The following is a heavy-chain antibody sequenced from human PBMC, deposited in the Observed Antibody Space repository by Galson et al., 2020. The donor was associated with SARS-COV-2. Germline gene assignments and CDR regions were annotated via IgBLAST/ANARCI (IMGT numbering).Heavy chain of an antibody. V-gene: IGHV4-39*07. CDR1: GGSISSSSYY. CDR3: ARDGGPTYCANGVCFTVHRCDY. D-gene: IGHD2-8*01. CDR2: FYYSENT. J-gene: IGHJ4*02. Sequence: SETLSLTCTVSGGSISSSSYYWGWIRQPPGKGLEWIGSFYYSENTYYNPSLKSRVTMSVDTSKNQFSLKLSSVTAADTAIYSCARDGGPTYCANGVCFTVHRCDYWCPGIRVTVSA.